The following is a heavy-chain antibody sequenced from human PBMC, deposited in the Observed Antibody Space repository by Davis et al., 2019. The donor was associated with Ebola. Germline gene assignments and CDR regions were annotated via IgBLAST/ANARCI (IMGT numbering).Heavy chain of an antibody. CDR1: GYTFTSYD. V-gene: IGHV1-8*01. CDR2: MNPNSGNT. Sequence: ASVKVSCKASGYTFTSYDINWVRQATGQGLEWMGWMNPNSGNTGYAQKFQGRVTMTRNTSISTAYMELSSLRSEDTPVYYCARGPLGYYDSSGYLGYWGQGTLVTVSS. CDR3: ARGPLGYYDSSGYLGY. J-gene: IGHJ4*02. D-gene: IGHD3-22*01.